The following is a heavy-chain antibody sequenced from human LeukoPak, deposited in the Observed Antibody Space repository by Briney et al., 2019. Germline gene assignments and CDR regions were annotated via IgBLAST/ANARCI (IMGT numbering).Heavy chain of an antibody. J-gene: IGHJ4*02. CDR3: APKGRWLQLQSYFDY. Sequence: GGSLRLSCAASGFTFSSYAMHWVRQAPGKGLEWVAVISYDGSNKYSADSVKGRFTISRDNSKNTLYLQMNTLRAEDTAVYYCAPKGRWLQLQSYFDYWGQRTLVTVSS. V-gene: IGHV3-30-3*01. CDR2: ISYDGSNK. CDR1: GFTFSSYA. D-gene: IGHD5-24*01.